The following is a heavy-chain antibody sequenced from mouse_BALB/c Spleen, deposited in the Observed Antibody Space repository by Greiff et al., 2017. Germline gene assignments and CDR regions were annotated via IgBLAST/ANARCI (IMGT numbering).Heavy chain of an antibody. V-gene: IGHV5-6-4*01. Sequence: EVMLVESGGGLVKPGGSLKLSCAASGFTFSNYTMSWVRQTPEKRLEWVATISSGGNNTYYPDSMKGRFTISRDNAKNTLYLQMSRLKSEDTAMYYCTRDDYGSSYVGYAMDYWGQGTSVTVSS. CDR2: ISSGGNNT. J-gene: IGHJ4*01. D-gene: IGHD1-1*01. CDR3: TRDDYGSSYVGYAMDY. CDR1: GFTFSNYT.